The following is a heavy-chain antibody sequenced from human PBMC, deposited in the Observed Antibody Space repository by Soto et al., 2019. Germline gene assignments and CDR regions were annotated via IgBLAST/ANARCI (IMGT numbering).Heavy chain of an antibody. D-gene: IGHD5-18*01. Sequence: SETLSLTCAVSGGSISSSNWLSWFLQPPWKGLEWIGEIYHSGSTNYNPSLKSRVTISVDKSKNQFSLKLSSVTAADTAVYYCARDNRYSYGPDYYYYGMDVWGQGTTVTVSS. J-gene: IGHJ6*02. CDR1: GGSISSSNW. V-gene: IGHV4-4*02. CDR3: ARDNRYSYGPDYYYYGMDV. CDR2: IYHSGST.